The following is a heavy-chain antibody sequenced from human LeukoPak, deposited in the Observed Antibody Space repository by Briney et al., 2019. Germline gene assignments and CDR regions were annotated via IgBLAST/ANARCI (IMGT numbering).Heavy chain of an antibody. CDR3: ARLFDFWSGSYWYFDL. Sequence: SETLSLTCDVYGGSFSGYYWSWIRQPPGKGLEWTGEFTRDGNTNYNPSLKSRVTISVDTSRNQFSLKVNSVTAADTAVYYCARLFDFWSGSYWYFDLWGRGTLVTVSS. V-gene: IGHV4-34*01. CDR2: FTRDGNT. CDR1: GGSFSGYY. J-gene: IGHJ2*01. D-gene: IGHD3-3*01.